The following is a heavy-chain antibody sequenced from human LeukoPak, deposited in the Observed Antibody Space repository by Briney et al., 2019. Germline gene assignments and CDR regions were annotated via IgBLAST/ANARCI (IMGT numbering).Heavy chain of an antibody. V-gene: IGHV1-69*05. CDR1: GGTFSSYA. Sequence: SVKVSCKASGGTFSSYAISWVRQAPGQGLEWTGRIIPIFGTANYAQKFQGRVTITTDESTSTAYMELSSLRSEDTAVYYCARESPYYDILTGYYDYWGQGTLVTVSS. CDR3: ARESPYYDILTGYYDY. D-gene: IGHD3-9*01. CDR2: IIPIFGTA. J-gene: IGHJ4*02.